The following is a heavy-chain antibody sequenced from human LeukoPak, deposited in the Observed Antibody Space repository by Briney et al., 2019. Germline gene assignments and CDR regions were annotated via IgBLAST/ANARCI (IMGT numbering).Heavy chain of an antibody. CDR2: IYYSGST. J-gene: IGHJ5*02. CDR3: ARRDILWGWFDP. V-gene: IGHV4-61*01. Sequence: PSETLSLTCTVSGGSISSGSYYWSWIRQPPGKGLEWIGYIYYSGSTNYNPSLKSRVTISVDTSKNQFSLKLSSVTAADTAVYYCARRDILWGWFDPWGQGTLVTVSS. CDR1: GGSISSGSYY. D-gene: IGHD2-15*01.